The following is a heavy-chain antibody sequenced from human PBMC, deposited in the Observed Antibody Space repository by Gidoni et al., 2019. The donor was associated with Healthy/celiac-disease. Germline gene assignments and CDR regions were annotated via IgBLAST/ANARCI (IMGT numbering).Heavy chain of an antibody. D-gene: IGHD1-26*01. J-gene: IGHJ4*02. CDR1: GFTFSSYG. CDR2: ISYDGSNK. CDR3: AKGYSGSDGDY. Sequence: QVQLVESGGGVVQPGRSLRLSCAASGFTFSSYGMHWVRQAPGKGLEWVAVISYDGSNKYYADSVKGRFTSSRDKSKNTLYLQMNSLRAEDTAVYYCAKGYSGSDGDYWGQGTLVTVSS. V-gene: IGHV3-30*18.